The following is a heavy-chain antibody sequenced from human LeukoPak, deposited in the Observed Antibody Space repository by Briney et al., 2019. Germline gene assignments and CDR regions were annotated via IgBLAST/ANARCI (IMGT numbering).Heavy chain of an antibody. CDR3: LLYNWKSTTGGNP. CDR2: IKSKTDGGTT. D-gene: IGHD1-20*01. CDR1: GFTFSNAW. Sequence: GGSLKLSCAASGFTFSNAWMSWVRQAPGKGLEWVGRIKSKTDGGTTDYAAPVKGRFTISRDDSKNTLYLQMNSLKTEDTAVYYCLLYNWKSTTGGNPWGQGTLVTVSP. J-gene: IGHJ5*02. V-gene: IGHV3-15*01.